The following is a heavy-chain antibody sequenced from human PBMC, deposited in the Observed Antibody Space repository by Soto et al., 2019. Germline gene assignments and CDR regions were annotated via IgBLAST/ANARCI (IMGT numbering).Heavy chain of an antibody. CDR2: IYYSGST. CDR3: ARLMTVNDYPPYYFDY. CDR1: GGSIRSYY. D-gene: IGHD4-17*01. Sequence: SETLSLTCTVSGGSIRSYYWSWIRQPPGKGLEWIGYIYYSGSTNYNPSLKSRVTISVDTSKNQFSLKLSSVTAADTAVYYCARLMTVNDYPPYYFDYWGQGTLVTVSS. V-gene: IGHV4-59*08. J-gene: IGHJ4*02.